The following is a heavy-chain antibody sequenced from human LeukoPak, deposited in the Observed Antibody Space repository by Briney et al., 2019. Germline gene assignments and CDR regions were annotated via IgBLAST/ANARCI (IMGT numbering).Heavy chain of an antibody. D-gene: IGHD6-19*01. V-gene: IGHV4-39*01. CDR1: GGSISSSSYY. CDR2: IYYSGST. J-gene: IGHJ4*02. Sequence: SETLSLTCTVSGGSISSSSYYWGWIRQPPGKGLEWIGSIYYSGSTYYNPSLKSRVTISVDTSKHQFSLKLSSVTAADTAVYYCARPRIAVAGMPKALPNDYWGQGTLVTVSS. CDR3: ARPRIAVAGMPKALPNDY.